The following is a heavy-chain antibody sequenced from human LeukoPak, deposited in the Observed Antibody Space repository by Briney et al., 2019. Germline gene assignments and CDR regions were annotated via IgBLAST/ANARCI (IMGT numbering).Heavy chain of an antibody. CDR2: IYTSGST. CDR1: GGSISSSSYY. J-gene: IGHJ4*02. D-gene: IGHD3-22*01. CDR3: ARVTTGGYYNY. V-gene: IGHV4-61*02. Sequence: SETLSLTCTVSGGSISSSSYYWSWIRQPAGEGLEWIGRIYTSGSTNYNPSLKSRVTISLDTSENHFSLKLSSVTAADTAVYYCARVTTGGYYNYWGQGTLVTVSS.